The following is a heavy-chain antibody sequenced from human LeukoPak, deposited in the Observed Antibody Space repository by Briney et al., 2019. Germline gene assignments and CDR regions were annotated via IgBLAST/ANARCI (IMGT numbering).Heavy chain of an antibody. CDR3: ATRVVAGIPYYFDH. Sequence: SSVKVCCKPSGCTFTGYYMHWGRQAPGQGLEGMGWMKPNSGGSIYAQRFQGRVTITSDTSIGTAYMELSSLRSDDTAVYYCATRVVAGIPYYFDHWGQGTLVTVSS. J-gene: IGHJ4*02. CDR2: MKPNSGGS. CDR1: GCTFTGYY. V-gene: IGHV1-2*02. D-gene: IGHD6-19*01.